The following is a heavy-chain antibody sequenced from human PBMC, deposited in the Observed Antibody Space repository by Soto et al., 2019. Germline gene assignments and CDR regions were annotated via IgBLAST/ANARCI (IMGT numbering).Heavy chain of an antibody. V-gene: IGHV4-30-2*01. CDR1: GGSISSGGYS. D-gene: IGHD6-6*01. CDR2: IYHSGST. CDR3: ARAYHSSSSDWFDP. J-gene: IGHJ5*02. Sequence: PSETLSLTCAVSGGSISSGGYSWSWIRQPPGKGLEWIGYIYHSGSTFYNPSLKSRVTISIDKSKNQFSLKLGSVTAADTAVYYCARAYHSSSSDWFDPWGQGTLVTVSS.